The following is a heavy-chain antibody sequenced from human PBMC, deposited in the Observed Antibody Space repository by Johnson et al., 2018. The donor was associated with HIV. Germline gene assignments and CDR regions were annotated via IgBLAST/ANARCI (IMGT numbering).Heavy chain of an antibody. J-gene: IGHJ3*02. Sequence: QVQLVESGGGVVQPGGSLRLSCAASGFTFSSYGMHWVRQAPGKGLEWVSLISWDGGSTYYADSVKGRFTISRDNSKNTVYLQMNSLRTEDTAVYYCANALGIWGQGTMVTVSS. CDR2: ISWDGGST. V-gene: IGHV3-NL1*01. CDR1: GFTFSSYG. CDR3: ANALGI.